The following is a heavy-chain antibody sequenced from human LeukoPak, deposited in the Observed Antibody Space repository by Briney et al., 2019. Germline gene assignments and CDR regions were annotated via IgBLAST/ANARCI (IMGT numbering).Heavy chain of an antibody. V-gene: IGHV1-2*02. CDR1: GYTFTGYY. J-gene: IGHJ4*02. CDR3: ARAVTMVRGVINPPGY. D-gene: IGHD3-10*01. Sequence: VASVKVPCKASGYTFTGYYMHWVRQAPGQGLEWMGWINPNSGGTNYAQKFQGRVTMTRDTSISTAYMELSRLRSDDTAVYYCARAVTMVRGVINPPGYWGQGTLVTVSS. CDR2: INPNSGGT.